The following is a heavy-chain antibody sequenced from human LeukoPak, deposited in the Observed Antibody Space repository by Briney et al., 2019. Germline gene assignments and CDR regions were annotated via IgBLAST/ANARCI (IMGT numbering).Heavy chain of an antibody. Sequence: PSETLSLTCTVSGGSISSYYWSWIRQPPGKGLEWIGYIYYSGSTNYNPSLKSRVTISVDTSKNQLSLKLSSVTAADTAVYYCARDRTTGWNYDAFDIWGQGTMVTVSS. CDR1: GGSISSYY. J-gene: IGHJ3*02. CDR3: ARDRTTGWNYDAFDI. CDR2: IYYSGST. D-gene: IGHD1-7*01. V-gene: IGHV4-59*01.